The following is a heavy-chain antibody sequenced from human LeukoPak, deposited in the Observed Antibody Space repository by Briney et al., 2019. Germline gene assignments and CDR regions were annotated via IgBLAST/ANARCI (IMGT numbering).Heavy chain of an antibody. Sequence: HPGGSLRLSCAASGFTFSSYAMSWVRQAPGRGLEWVSAISGSGGSTYYADSVKGRFTISRDNAKNSLYLQMNSLRAEDTAVYYCARAYYYDSSGSPIWAFDIWGQGTMVTVSS. CDR3: ARAYYYDSSGSPIWAFDI. CDR2: ISGSGGST. CDR1: GFTFSSYA. J-gene: IGHJ3*02. V-gene: IGHV3-23*01. D-gene: IGHD3-22*01.